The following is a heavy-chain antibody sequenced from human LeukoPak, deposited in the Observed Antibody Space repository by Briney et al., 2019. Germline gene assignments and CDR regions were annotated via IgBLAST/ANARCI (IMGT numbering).Heavy chain of an antibody. V-gene: IGHV1-2*04. CDR3: ARESGSGWKHDAFDI. J-gene: IGHJ3*02. CDR2: INPNSGGT. Sequence: ASVKVSCKASGYTFTGYYMYWVRQAPGQGLEWMGWINPNSGGTNYAQKFQGWVTMTRDTSISTAYMELSRLRSDDTAVYYCARESGSGWKHDAFDIWGQGTMVTVSS. CDR1: GYTFTGYY. D-gene: IGHD6-19*01.